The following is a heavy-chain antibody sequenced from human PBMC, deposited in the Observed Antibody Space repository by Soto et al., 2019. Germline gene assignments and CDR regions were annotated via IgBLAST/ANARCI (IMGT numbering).Heavy chain of an antibody. V-gene: IGHV4-34*01. CDR1: GGSFSGYY. CDR3: ARIWSRWLAPDY. CDR2: INHSGST. D-gene: IGHD6-19*01. J-gene: IGHJ4*02. Sequence: PSETLSLTCAVYGGSFSGYYWSWIRQPPGKGLEWIGEINHSGSTNYNPSLKSRVTISVDKSKNQFSLKLSSVTAADTAVYYCARIWSRWLAPDYWGQGTLVTVSS.